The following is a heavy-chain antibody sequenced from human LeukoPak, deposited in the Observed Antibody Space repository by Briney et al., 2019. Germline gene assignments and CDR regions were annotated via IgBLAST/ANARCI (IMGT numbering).Heavy chain of an antibody. J-gene: IGHJ4*02. CDR2: IYYSGST. CDR3: ARSYYDILTGYYNGFDY. V-gene: IGHV4-61*01. CDR1: GGSISSGSYY. Sequence: SETLSLTCTVSGGSISSGSYYWRWIRQPPGKGLEWIGYIYYSGSTNYNPSLKSRVTISVDTSKNQFSLKLSSVTAADTAVYYCARSYYDILTGYYNGFDYWGQGTLVTVSS. D-gene: IGHD3-9*01.